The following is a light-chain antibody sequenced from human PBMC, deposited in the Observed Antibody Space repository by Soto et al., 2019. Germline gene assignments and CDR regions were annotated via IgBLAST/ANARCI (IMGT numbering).Light chain of an antibody. CDR2: GAS. V-gene: IGKV3-20*01. J-gene: IGKJ1*01. Sequence: EIVLTQSPGTLSVSAGERATLSCRASLSISNNYLTWYQQKPGQPPTVLIYGASIRATGIPDRFSGSGSGTDFTLTINRLEPEDFAVYYCQQYETSPTFCQGTNVEIK. CDR1: LSISNNY. CDR3: QQYETSPT.